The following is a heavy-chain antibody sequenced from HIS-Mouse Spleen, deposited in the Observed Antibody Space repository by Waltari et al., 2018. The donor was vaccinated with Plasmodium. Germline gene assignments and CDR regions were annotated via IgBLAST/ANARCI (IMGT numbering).Heavy chain of an antibody. CDR3: ARAYYDFWSGYRFDY. J-gene: IGHJ4*02. V-gene: IGHV4-34*01. CDR2: INHSGST. Sequence: QVQLQQWGAGLLKPSETLSLTCAVYGGSFSGYYWSWIRQPPGKGLEWIGEINHSGSTNYNPSLKSRVTISVDTSKNQFSLKLSSVTAADTAVYYCARAYYDFWSGYRFDYCGQGTLVTVSS. CDR1: GGSFSGYY. D-gene: IGHD3-3*01.